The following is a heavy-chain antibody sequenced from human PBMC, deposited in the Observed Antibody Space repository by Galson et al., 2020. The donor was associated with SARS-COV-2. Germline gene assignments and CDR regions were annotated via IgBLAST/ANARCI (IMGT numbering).Heavy chain of an antibody. J-gene: IGHJ4*02. CDR3: ARDSQGGNDYKDLLG. D-gene: IGHD4-4*01. Sequence: ASVKVSCKASGYTFTSYYIHWVRQAPGQGLEWMGIINPSGGGTTYAQKFQGRVTMTRDTSTSTVYMELSSLRSEDTAVYYCARDSQGGNDYKDLLGWGQGVLVTVSS. CDR2: INPSGGGT. V-gene: IGHV1-46*01. CDR1: GYTFTSYY.